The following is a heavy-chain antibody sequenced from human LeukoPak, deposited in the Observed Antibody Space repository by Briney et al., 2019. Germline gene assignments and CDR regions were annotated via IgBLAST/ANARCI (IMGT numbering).Heavy chain of an antibody. CDR1: GGSISGGSISGYH. V-gene: IGHV4-61*08. D-gene: IGHD3-10*01. CDR2: MHYSGTT. J-gene: IGHJ4*02. Sequence: SETLSLTCSVSGGSISGGSISGYHWSWIRQPPGKGLELIAYMHYSGTTHYNPSLKSRVTMSVDTSKNQFSLKLSSVTAADTAVYYCARVSLVRGAPDYYFDYWGQGTLVTVSS. CDR3: ARVSLVRGAPDYYFDY.